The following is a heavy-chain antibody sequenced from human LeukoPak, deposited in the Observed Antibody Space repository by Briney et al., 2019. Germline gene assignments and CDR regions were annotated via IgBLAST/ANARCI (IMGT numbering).Heavy chain of an antibody. V-gene: IGHV6-1*01. CDR1: GDSVSSNSAA. J-gene: IGHJ4*02. CDR2: TYYRSKWYN. CDR3: AREDCSGGSCYGGFDY. Sequence: SQTLSLTCAISGDSVSSNSAAWNWIRQSPSRGLEWLGRTYYRSKWYNDYAVSVKSRITINPDTPKNQFSLQLNSVTPEDTAVYYCAREDCSGGSCYGGFDYWGQGTLVTVSS. D-gene: IGHD2-15*01.